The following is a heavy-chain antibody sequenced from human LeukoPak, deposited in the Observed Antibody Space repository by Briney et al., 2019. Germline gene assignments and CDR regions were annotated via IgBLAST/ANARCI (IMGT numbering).Heavy chain of an antibody. CDR1: GGSISSYY. J-gene: IGHJ4*02. CDR3: ARARAVAGTMDY. CDR2: IYYSGST. Sequence: NPSETLSLTCTVSGGSISSYYWSWIRQPPGKGLEWIGYIYYSGSTNYNPSLKSRVTISVDTSKNQFSLKLSSVTAADTAVYYCARARAVAGTMDYWGQGTLVTVSS. V-gene: IGHV4-59*12. D-gene: IGHD6-19*01.